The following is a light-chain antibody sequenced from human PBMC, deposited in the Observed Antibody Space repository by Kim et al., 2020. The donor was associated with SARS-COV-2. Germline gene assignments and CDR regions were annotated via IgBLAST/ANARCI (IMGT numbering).Light chain of an antibody. J-gene: IGLJ2*01. Sequence: SYELTQPPSVSVAPGKTARITCGGNNIGSKSVHWYQQKPGQAPVLVIYYDSDRPSGIPERFSGSNSGNTATLTISRVEAGDEADYYCQVWDSSSDIRVFG. CDR3: QVWDSSSDIRV. V-gene: IGLV3-21*04. CDR1: NIGSKS. CDR2: YDS.